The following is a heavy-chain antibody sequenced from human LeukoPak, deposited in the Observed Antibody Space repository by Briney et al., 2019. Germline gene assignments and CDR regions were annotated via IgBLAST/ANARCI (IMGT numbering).Heavy chain of an antibody. V-gene: IGHV3-74*01. Sequence: GGSLRLSCAASGFTFSSYWMHWVRQAPGKGLVWVSHINTDGSSTTYGDSAKGRFTVSRDNAKNTLFLQMNSLRVEDTVVYYCARGTAATAGIDYWGQGTLVTVSS. CDR1: GFTFSSYW. CDR2: INTDGSST. J-gene: IGHJ4*02. CDR3: ARGTAATAGIDY. D-gene: IGHD6-13*01.